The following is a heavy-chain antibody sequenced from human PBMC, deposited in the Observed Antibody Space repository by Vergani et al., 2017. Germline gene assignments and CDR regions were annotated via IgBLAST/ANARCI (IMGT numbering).Heavy chain of an antibody. V-gene: IGHV3-30-3*01. CDR2: ISYDGSNK. CDR3: AGDSPPVVVIAYDAFDI. J-gene: IGHJ3*02. CDR1: GFTFSSYA. D-gene: IGHD2-21*01. Sequence: QVQLVESGGGVVQPGRSLRLSCAASGFTFSSYAMHWVRQAPGKGLEWVAVISYDGSNKYYADSVKGRFTISRDNSKNTLYLQMNSLRAEDTAVYYCAGDSPPVVVIAYDAFDIWGQGTMVTVSS.